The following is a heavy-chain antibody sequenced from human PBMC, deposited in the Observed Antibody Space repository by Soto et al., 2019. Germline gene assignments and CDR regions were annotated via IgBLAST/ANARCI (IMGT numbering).Heavy chain of an antibody. J-gene: IGHJ4*02. CDR1: GGSISPYY. D-gene: IGHD3-22*01. CDR2: IYYSGST. CDR3: ARDIGGYYDSSSYAN. V-gene: IGHV4-59*01. Sequence: QVQLQESGPRLVKPSETLSLTCTVSGGSISPYYWSWIRQPPGRGLEWIGYIYYSGSTNSNPSLKSRVTISVDTSKNQFSLKLSSVTAADTAVYYCARDIGGYYDSSSYANWGQGTLVSVSS.